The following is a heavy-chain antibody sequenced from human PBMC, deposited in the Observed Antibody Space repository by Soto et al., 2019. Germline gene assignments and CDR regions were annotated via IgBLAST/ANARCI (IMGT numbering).Heavy chain of an antibody. V-gene: IGHV3-74*01. D-gene: IGHD6-13*01. CDR3: ERPEAGNYFDY. CDR2: INSDGSST. CDR1: GFTFSSYW. J-gene: IGHJ4*02. Sequence: HPGGSLRLSCAASGFTFSSYWMHWVRQAPGKGLVWVSRINSDGSSTSYADSVKGRFTISRDNAKNTLYLQMNSLRAEDTAVYYSERPEAGNYFDYWGQGTLVTVSS.